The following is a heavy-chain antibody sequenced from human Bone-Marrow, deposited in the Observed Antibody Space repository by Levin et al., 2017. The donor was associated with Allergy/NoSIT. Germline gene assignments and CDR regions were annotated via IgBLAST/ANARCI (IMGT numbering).Heavy chain of an antibody. V-gene: IGHV6-1*01. Sequence: SETLSLTCAISGDSVSRNSAAWNWIRQSPSRGLEWLGRTFYRSKWYNNYAVSVKSRVTINPDTSKNQFSLQLNSVTPEDTAVYYCAREIEGIAAFDIWGQGTMVTVSS. J-gene: IGHJ3*02. CDR3: AREIEGIAAFDI. CDR1: GDSVSRNSAA. D-gene: IGHD2-21*01. CDR2: TFYRSKWYN.